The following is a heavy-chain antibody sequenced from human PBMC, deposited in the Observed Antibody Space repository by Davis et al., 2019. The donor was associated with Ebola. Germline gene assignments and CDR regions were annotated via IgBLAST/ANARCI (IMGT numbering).Heavy chain of an antibody. J-gene: IGHJ4*02. D-gene: IGHD3-10*01. V-gene: IGHV3-11*01. CDR1: GFTFSDYY. CDR3: ARSIWFGELLPRFDY. Sequence: PGGSLRLSCAASGFTFSDYYMSWIRQAPGKGLEWVSYISSSGSTIYYADSVKGRFTISRDNAKNSLYLQMNSLRAEDTAVYYCARSIWFGELLPRFDYWGQGTLVTVSS. CDR2: ISSSGSTI.